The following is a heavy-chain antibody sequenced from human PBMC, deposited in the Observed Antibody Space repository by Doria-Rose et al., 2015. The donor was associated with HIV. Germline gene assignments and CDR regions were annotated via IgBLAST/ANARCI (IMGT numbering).Heavy chain of an antibody. V-gene: IGHV2-26*01. J-gene: IGHJ4*02. CDR1: GVSLSSPGMG. Sequence: QWGPVLVKPTETLTLTCTVSGVSLSSPGMGVSWIRQPPGKALEWLANIFSDDERSYKTSLKSRLTISRGTSKSQVVLIMTDMDPVDTATYYCARIKSSRWYHKYYFDFWGRGTLVIVSA. CDR2: IFSDDER. CDR3: ARIKSSRWYHKYYFDF. D-gene: IGHD6-13*01.